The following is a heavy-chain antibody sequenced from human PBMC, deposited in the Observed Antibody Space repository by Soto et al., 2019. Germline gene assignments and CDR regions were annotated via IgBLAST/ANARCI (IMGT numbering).Heavy chain of an antibody. V-gene: IGHV4-31*03. J-gene: IGHJ4*02. D-gene: IGHD2-15*01. CDR2: IYYSGST. Sequence: PSETLSLTCTVSGGSISSGGYYWSWIRQHPGKGLEWIGYIYYSGSTYYNPSLKSRVTISVDTSKNQFSLKLSPVTAADTAVYYCARDRECSGGTCYNYFDYWGPGTLVTVS. CDR1: GGSISSGGYY. CDR3: ARDRECSGGTCYNYFDY.